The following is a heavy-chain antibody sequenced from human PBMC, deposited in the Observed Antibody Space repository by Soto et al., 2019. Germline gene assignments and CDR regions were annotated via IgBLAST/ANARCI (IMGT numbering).Heavy chain of an antibody. J-gene: IGHJ3*02. D-gene: IGHD3-9*01. CDR2: IWYDGSNK. CDR3: ARGPRYDILTGYPKPQGAFDI. CDR1: GFTFSSYG. Sequence: PGGSLRLSCAASGFTFSSYGMHWVRQAPGKGLEWVAVIWYDGSNKYYADSVKGRFTISRDNSKNTLYLQMNSLRAEDTAVYYCARGPRYDILTGYPKPQGAFDIWGQGTMVTVSS. V-gene: IGHV3-33*01.